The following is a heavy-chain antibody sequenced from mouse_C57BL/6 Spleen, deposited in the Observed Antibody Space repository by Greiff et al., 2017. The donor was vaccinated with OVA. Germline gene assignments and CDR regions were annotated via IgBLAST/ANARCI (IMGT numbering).Heavy chain of an antibody. J-gene: IGHJ3*01. CDR2: ISPGSGST. CDR3: ARGDWAD. V-gene: IGHV1-55*01. D-gene: IGHD3-3*01. Sequence: VQLQQPGAELVKPGASVKMSCKASGYTFTSYWITWVKQRPGQGLEWIGDISPGSGSTNYNEKLKSKATLTVDTSSSTAYMQRSSLTSEDSAFYYCARGDWADWGQGTLVTVSA. CDR1: GYTFTSYW.